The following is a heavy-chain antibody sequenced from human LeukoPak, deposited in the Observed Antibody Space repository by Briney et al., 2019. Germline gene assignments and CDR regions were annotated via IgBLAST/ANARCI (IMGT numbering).Heavy chain of an antibody. CDR3: AKDGSFMHYYGSGPTGYFDY. CDR2: ISGDGGST. Sequence: GGSLRLSCAASGFTFDDYAMHWVRQAPGKGLEWVSLISGDGGSTYYADSVKGRFTISRDNSKNSLYLQMNSLRTEDTALYYCAKDGSFMHYYGSGPTGYFDYWGQGTLVTVSS. D-gene: IGHD3-10*01. CDR1: GFTFDDYA. J-gene: IGHJ4*02. V-gene: IGHV3-43*02.